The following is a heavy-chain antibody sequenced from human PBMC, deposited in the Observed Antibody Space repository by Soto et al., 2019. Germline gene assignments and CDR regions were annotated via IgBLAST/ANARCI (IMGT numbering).Heavy chain of an antibody. CDR2: MNPNSGNT. CDR3: ARGHGYSYGIVYYYMDV. J-gene: IGHJ6*03. Sequence: ASVKVSCKASGGTFSSYAISWVRQAPGQGLEWMGWMNPNSGNTGYAQKFQGRVTMTRNNSISTAYMELSSLRSEDTAVYYCARGHGYSYGIVYYYMDVWGKGTTVTVSS. V-gene: IGHV1-8*02. CDR1: GGTFSSYA. D-gene: IGHD5-18*01.